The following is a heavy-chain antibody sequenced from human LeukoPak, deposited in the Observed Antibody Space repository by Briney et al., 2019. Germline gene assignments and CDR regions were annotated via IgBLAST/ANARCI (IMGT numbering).Heavy chain of an antibody. V-gene: IGHV4-59*06. CDR2: ISNSGTT. CDR1: GGSISSYY. D-gene: IGHD2-21*01. Sequence: PSETLSLTCTVSGGSISSYYWTWIRHHPGKGLEWIGYISNSGTTSYNPSLKSRVSISVDTSDNQFSLRLTSVTAADTAVYYCARDVVVTSSPDAFGIWGQGTMVTVSS. J-gene: IGHJ3*02. CDR3: ARDVVVTSSPDAFGI.